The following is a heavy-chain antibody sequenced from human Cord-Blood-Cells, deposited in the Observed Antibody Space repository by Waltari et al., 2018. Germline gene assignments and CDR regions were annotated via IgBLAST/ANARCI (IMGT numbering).Heavy chain of an antibody. CDR3: ARPTGDLSGAFDI. CDR1: GGSISSSSYY. Sequence: QLQLQESGPGLVKPSETLSLTCTCSGGSISSSSYYWGWIRQPPGKGLEWIGSIYYSGSTYYNPSLKSRVTISVDTSKNQFSLKLSSVTAADTAVYYCARPTGDLSGAFDIWGQGTMVTVSS. V-gene: IGHV4-39*01. CDR2: IYYSGST. J-gene: IGHJ3*02. D-gene: IGHD7-27*01.